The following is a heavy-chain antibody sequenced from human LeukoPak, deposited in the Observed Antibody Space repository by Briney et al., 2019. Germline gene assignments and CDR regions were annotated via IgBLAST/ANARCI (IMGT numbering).Heavy chain of an antibody. J-gene: IGHJ2*01. V-gene: IGHV4-34*01. Sequence: SETLSLTCAVYGGSFSGYYWSWIRQPPGKGLDWIGEINHSGSTNYNPSLKSRVTISVDTSKKQFSLKLSSVTAADTAVYYCAREVAGRYFDLWGRGTLVTVSS. CDR3: AREVAGRYFDL. CDR1: GGSFSGYY. CDR2: INHSGST. D-gene: IGHD2-15*01.